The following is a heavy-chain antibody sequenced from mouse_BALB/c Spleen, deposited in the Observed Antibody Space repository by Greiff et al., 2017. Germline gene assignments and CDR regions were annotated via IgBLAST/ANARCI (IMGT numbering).Heavy chain of an antibody. Sequence: EVQGVESGGGLVQPGGSRKLSCAASGFTFSSFGMHWVRQAPEKGLEWVAYISSGSSTIYYADTVKGRFTISRDNPKNTLFLQMTSLRSEDTAMYYCARRGYDDAMDYWGQGTSVTVSS. CDR3: ARRGYDDAMDY. D-gene: IGHD2-14*01. V-gene: IGHV5-17*02. CDR2: ISSGSSTI. J-gene: IGHJ4*01. CDR1: GFTFSSFG.